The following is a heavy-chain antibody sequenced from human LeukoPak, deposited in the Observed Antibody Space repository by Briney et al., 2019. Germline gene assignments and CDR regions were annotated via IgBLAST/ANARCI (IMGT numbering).Heavy chain of an antibody. CDR3: ARSKFGYGDSFDY. CDR2: ISAYNGNT. Sequence: ASVTVSCKASGYTFTSYGISWVRQAPGQGREGMGWISAYNGNTNYAQKLQGRVTITTDTSTSTAYMELRSLRSDDTAVYYCARSKFGYGDSFDYWGQGTLVTVSS. CDR1: GYTFTSYG. D-gene: IGHD4-17*01. V-gene: IGHV1-18*01. J-gene: IGHJ4*02.